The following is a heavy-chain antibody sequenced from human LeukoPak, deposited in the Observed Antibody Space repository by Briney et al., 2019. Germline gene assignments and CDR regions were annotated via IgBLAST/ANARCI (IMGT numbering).Heavy chain of an antibody. D-gene: IGHD5-24*01. CDR3: ARGLREMATLRPPYYMDV. J-gene: IGHJ6*03. V-gene: IGHV4-34*01. CDR2: INHSGST. CDR1: GGPFSGYY. Sequence: SETLSLTCAVYGGPFSGYYWSWIRQPPGKGLEWIGEINHSGSTNYNPSLKSRVTISVDTSKNQFSLKLSSVTAADTAVYYCARGLREMATLRPPYYMDVWGKGTTVTVSS.